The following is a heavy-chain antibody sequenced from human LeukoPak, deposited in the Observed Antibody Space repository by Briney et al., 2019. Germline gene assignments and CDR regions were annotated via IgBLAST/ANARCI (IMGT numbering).Heavy chain of an antibody. J-gene: IGHJ4*02. CDR1: GFTFSSYG. V-gene: IGHV3-33*06. Sequence: GGSLRLSCAASGFTFSSYGMHWVRQAPGKGLEWVAVIWYDGSNKYYADSVKGRFTISRDNSKNTLYLQMNSLRAEDTAVYYCAKVSRSVAGTSLDYWGQGTLVTVSS. D-gene: IGHD6-19*01. CDR2: IWYDGSNK. CDR3: AKVSRSVAGTSLDY.